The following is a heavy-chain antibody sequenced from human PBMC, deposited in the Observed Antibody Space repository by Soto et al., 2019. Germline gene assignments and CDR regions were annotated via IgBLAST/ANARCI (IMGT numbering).Heavy chain of an antibody. CDR3: AKQHSLWSHPFDY. V-gene: IGHV3-23*01. CDR1: GFTFSSYA. Sequence: EVQLLESGGGLVQPGGSLRLSCAASGFTFSSYAMSWVHQAPGKGLEWVSAISGSGGSTYYADSVKGRFTISRDNSKNTLYLQMNSLRAEDTAVYYCAKQHSLWSHPFDYWGQGTLVTVSS. J-gene: IGHJ4*02. CDR2: ISGSGGST. D-gene: IGHD3-10*01.